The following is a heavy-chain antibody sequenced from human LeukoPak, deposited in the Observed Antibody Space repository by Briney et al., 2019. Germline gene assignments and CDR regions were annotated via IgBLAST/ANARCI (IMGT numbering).Heavy chain of an antibody. Sequence: GASVKVSCKASGYTFTGYYMHWVRQGPGQGLEWMGWINPNSGGTNYAQKFQGRVTMTRDTSISTAYMELSRLRSDDTAVYYCARAEPILGTRNYYYYYGMDVWGQGTTVTVSS. V-gene: IGHV1-2*02. CDR1: GYTFTGYY. D-gene: IGHD2-15*01. CDR2: INPNSGGT. J-gene: IGHJ6*02. CDR3: ARAEPILGTRNYYYYYGMDV.